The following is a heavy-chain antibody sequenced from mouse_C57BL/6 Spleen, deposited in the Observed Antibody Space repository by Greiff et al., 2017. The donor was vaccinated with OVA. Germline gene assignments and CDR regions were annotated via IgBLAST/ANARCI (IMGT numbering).Heavy chain of an antibody. CDR1: GYTFTSYW. D-gene: IGHD2-2*01. CDR3: ARRGLRHSPGAMDY. V-gene: IGHV1-61*01. CDR2: IYPSDSET. Sequence: QVQLQQSGAELVRPGSSVKLSCKASGYTFTSYWMDWVKQRPGQGLEWIGNIYPSDSETHYNQKFKDKATLTVDKSSSTAYMQLSSLTSEDSAVSYCARRGLRHSPGAMDYWGQGTSVTVSS. J-gene: IGHJ4*01.